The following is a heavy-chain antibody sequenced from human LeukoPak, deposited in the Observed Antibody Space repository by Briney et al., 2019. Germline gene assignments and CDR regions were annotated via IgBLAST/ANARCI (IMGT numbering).Heavy chain of an antibody. Sequence: GGSLRLSCAASGFTFSSYAMHWVRQAPGKGLEWVAVISYDGSNKYYADSVKGRFTISRDNSKNTLYLQMNSLRAEDTAVYYCARDTLQTPTDYYYYGMDVWGQGTTVTVSS. J-gene: IGHJ6*02. D-gene: IGHD1-14*01. V-gene: IGHV3-30-3*01. CDR3: ARDTLQTPTDYYYYGMDV. CDR1: GFTFSSYA. CDR2: ISYDGSNK.